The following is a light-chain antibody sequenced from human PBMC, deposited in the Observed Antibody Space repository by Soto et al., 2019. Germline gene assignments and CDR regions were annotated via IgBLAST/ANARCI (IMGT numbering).Light chain of an antibody. J-gene: IGLJ3*02. CDR2: EVS. CDR3: SSYTSISTWV. Sequence: QSALTQPPSVSGSPGQSVTISCTGTSSDIGSYNRVSWYQQPPGTAPKLMIYEVSDRPSGVPDRFSGSKSGNTASLTISGLQAEDDADYYCSSYTSISTWVFGGGTKLTVL. V-gene: IGLV2-18*02. CDR1: SSDIGSYNR.